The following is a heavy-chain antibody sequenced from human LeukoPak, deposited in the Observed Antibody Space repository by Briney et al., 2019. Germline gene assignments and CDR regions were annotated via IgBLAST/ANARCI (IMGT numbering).Heavy chain of an antibody. CDR1: GFTFSSYG. D-gene: IGHD2-2*01. J-gene: IGHJ3*02. V-gene: IGHV3-30*02. CDR2: IRYDGSNK. Sequence: GGSLRLSCAASGFTFSSYGMHWVRQAPGKGLEWVAFIRYDGSNKYYADSVKGRFTISRDNSKNTLYLQMNSLRAEDTAVYYCAKLSAIGCSTSCFNAFDIWGQGTMVTVSS. CDR3: AKLSAIGCSTSCFNAFDI.